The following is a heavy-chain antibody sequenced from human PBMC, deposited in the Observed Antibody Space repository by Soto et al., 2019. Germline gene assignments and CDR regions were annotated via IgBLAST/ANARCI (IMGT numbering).Heavy chain of an antibody. J-gene: IGHJ5*02. D-gene: IGHD6-13*01. V-gene: IGHV4-39*01. CDR1: GGSINTDQYY. CDR3: ARRGIAAAVNWYDP. Sequence: QLHLQEWGPGLVKPSETLSLTCSVSGGSINTDQYYWDWIRQPPGKGLEWIGTFYHTGSTFYNPSLKSRINMSADTSKNKFSLTLNSVTVADTAVYHCARRGIAAAVNWYDPWGQGILVTVSS. CDR2: FYHTGST.